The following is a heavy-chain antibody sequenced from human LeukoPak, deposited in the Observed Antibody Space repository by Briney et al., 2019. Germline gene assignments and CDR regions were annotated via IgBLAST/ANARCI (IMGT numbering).Heavy chain of an antibody. J-gene: IGHJ3*02. CDR2: MNPNSGNT. CDR3: ARGRAALDAFDI. Sequence: ASVKVSCKASGYTFTSYDINWVRQATGQGLEWMGWMNPNSGNTGYAQKFQGRVTMTRNTSISTAYMELSSLRSEDTAVYYCARGRAALDAFDIWGQGTMVTVSS. V-gene: IGHV1-8*01. D-gene: IGHD6-6*01. CDR1: GYTFTSYD.